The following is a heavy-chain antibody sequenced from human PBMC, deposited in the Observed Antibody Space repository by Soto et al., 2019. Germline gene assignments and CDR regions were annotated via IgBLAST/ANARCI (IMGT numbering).Heavy chain of an antibody. CDR3: ARDRTQTLPYSNSNYYGMDV. D-gene: IGHD4-4*01. CDR2: INPNSGGT. Sequence: QVQLVQSGAEVKKPGASVKVSCKASGYTFTGYYMHWVRQAPGQGLEWMGWINPNSGGTNYAQKFQGWVTMTRDTSISTAYMELSRLRSDDTAVYYCARDRTQTLPYSNSNYYGMDVWGQGTTVTVSS. J-gene: IGHJ6*02. V-gene: IGHV1-2*04. CDR1: GYTFTGYY.